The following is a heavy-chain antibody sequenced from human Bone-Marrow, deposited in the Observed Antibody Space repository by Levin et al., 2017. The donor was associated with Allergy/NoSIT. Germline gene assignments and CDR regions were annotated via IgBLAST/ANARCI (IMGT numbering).Heavy chain of an antibody. CDR3: ARFVGGGYYHDGMDV. CDR1: GFTFSSYV. J-gene: IGHJ6*02. D-gene: IGHD2-15*01. Sequence: PGGSLRLSCAASGFTFSSYVMSWVRQAPGKGLEWVSAISGSGGSTFYADSVKGRFTVSRDTSKKTLYLQMNSLRAEDTAVYYCARFVGGGYYHDGMDVWGQGTMVTVSS. CDR2: ISGSGGST. V-gene: IGHV3-23*01.